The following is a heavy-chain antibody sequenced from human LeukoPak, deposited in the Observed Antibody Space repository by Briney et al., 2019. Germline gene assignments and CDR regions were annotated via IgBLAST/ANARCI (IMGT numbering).Heavy chain of an antibody. CDR3: ARSRSSGYRGAYYFDY. Sequence: HAGGSLRLSCAASGFTFSSYGMHWVRQAPGKGLEWVAFIRYDGSNKYYADSVKGRFTISRDNSKNTLYLQMNSLRAEDTAVYYCARSRSSGYRGAYYFDYWGQGTLVTVSS. J-gene: IGHJ4*02. CDR1: GFTFSSYG. V-gene: IGHV3-30*02. CDR2: IRYDGSNK. D-gene: IGHD3-22*01.